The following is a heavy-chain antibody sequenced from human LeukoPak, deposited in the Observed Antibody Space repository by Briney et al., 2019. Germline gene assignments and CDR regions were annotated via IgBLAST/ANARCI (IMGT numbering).Heavy chain of an antibody. D-gene: IGHD6-13*01. Sequence: SETLSLTCTVSGGSISSYYWSWIRQSPGKGLEWIGYIYYSGSTNYNPSLKSRVTISVDTSKNQFSLKLSSVTAADTAVYYCARRIAAAATGWFDPWGQGTLVTVSS. V-gene: IGHV4-59*12. J-gene: IGHJ5*02. CDR1: GGSISSYY. CDR3: ARRIAAAATGWFDP. CDR2: IYYSGST.